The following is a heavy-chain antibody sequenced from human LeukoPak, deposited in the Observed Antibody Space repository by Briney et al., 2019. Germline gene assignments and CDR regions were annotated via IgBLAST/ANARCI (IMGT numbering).Heavy chain of an antibody. CDR3: ARHGSIASRRNWFDL. Sequence: GASLKISCKGSGYSFTSYWIGWVRQLPGKGLEWMAIINPGDSDTRYSPSFQGQVTISADKSISTVYLQWGSLKASDTAMYYCARHGSIASRRNWFDLWGQGTLVAVSS. CDR1: GYSFTSYW. CDR2: INPGDSDT. D-gene: IGHD6-6*01. V-gene: IGHV5-51*01. J-gene: IGHJ5*02.